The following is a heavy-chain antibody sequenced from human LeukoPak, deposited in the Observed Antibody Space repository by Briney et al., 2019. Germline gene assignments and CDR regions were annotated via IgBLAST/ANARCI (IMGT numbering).Heavy chain of an antibody. CDR3: ARSRSQLRFLEWLLYWFDP. CDR1: GYTFTSYG. V-gene: IGHV1-69*13. CDR2: IIPIFGTA. J-gene: IGHJ5*02. Sequence: SVKVSCKASGYTFTSYGISWVRQAPGQGLEWMGGIIPIFGTANYAQKFQGRVTITADESTSTAYMELSSLRSEDTAVYYCARSRSQLRFLEWLLYWFDPWGQGTLVTVSS. D-gene: IGHD3-3*01.